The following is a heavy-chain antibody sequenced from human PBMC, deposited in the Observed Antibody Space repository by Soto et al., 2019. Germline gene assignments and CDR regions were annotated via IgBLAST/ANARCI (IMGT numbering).Heavy chain of an antibody. CDR2: IYRGGST. D-gene: IGHD3-16*01. CDR3: ARDELRHGGMDV. CDR1: GFTVSSNY. V-gene: IGHV3-66*01. J-gene: IGHJ6*02. Sequence: EVQLVESGGGLVQPGGSLRLSCAASGFTVSSNYMSWVRQAPGKGLEWVSVIYRGGSTYYADSVKGRFTLSRDNSKNTLYLQMNSLRAEDTAVYYCARDELRHGGMDVWGQGTTVTVSS.